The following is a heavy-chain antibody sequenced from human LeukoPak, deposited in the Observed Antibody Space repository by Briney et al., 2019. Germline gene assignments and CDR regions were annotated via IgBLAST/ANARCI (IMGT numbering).Heavy chain of an antibody. V-gene: IGHV4-30-4*01. CDR1: GGSISSGDYY. CDR2: IYYSGST. D-gene: IGHD5-24*01. J-gene: IGHJ4*02. Sequence: PSQTLSLTCTVSGGSISSGDYYWSWIRQPPGKGLEWIGYIYYSGSTYYNPSLKSRVTISVDTSKNQFSLKLSSVTAADTAVYYCARGGDGYNVGPQYYFDYWGQGTLVTVSS. CDR3: ARGGDGYNVGPQYYFDY.